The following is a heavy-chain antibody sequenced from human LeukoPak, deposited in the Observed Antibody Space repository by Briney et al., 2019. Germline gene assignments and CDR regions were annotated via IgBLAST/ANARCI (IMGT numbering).Heavy chain of an antibody. D-gene: IGHD4-17*01. Sequence: PGRSLSLSCSASGFSFGDDGWSWFRLAPGKGLEFISLIRKKAYGETTEYAASVRGRFIISRDDAKSIAYLHMNSLKSEDTALYYCARGEHDYGDSNYYFDQWGQGTLVTVSS. J-gene: IGHJ4*02. CDR3: ARGEHDYGDSNYYFDQ. V-gene: IGHV3-49*03. CDR1: GFSFGDDG. CDR2: IRKKAYGETT.